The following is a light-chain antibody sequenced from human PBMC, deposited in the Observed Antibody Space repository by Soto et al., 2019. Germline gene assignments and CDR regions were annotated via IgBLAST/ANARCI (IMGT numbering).Light chain of an antibody. V-gene: IGLV1-40*01. CDR1: SSNIGAGYD. CDR3: QSYDSSLSGVV. J-gene: IGLJ2*01. CDR2: GNS. Sequence: QSVLTQPPSVSGAPGQSVTISCTGSSSNIGAGYDVHWYQQLPGTAPKLLIYGNSNRPSGVPDRFSGSKSGTSASLAITGLQAEDEADYDCQSYDSSLSGVVFGGGTK.